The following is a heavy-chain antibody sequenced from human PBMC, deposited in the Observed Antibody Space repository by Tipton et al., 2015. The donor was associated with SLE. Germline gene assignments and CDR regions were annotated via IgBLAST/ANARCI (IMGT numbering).Heavy chain of an antibody. CDR2: MYYSGST. J-gene: IGHJ3*02. V-gene: IGHV4-39*07. Sequence: TLSLTCSVSGGSISSTSYYWGWIRQPPGKGLEWIGSMYYSGSTYYNTSLKSRVTIPVDTSKNQFSLKLSSVTAADTAVYYCAREAENDSSGGIDAFDIWGQGTMVTVSS. D-gene: IGHD3-22*01. CDR1: GGSISSTSYY. CDR3: AREAENDSSGGIDAFDI.